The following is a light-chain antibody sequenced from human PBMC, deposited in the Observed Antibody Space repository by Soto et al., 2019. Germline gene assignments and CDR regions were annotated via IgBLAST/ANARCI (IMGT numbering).Light chain of an antibody. J-gene: IGLJ1*01. Sequence: QTVVTQPPSTSGTPGQRVTISCSGSDSNIGRHNVNWYQQLPGSAPRVLIYNTDQRPSGVPGRFSGSWSGTSASLAISGLQFEDEAEYYCSAWDGSLNGYVFGTGTKLTVL. V-gene: IGLV1-44*01. CDR3: SAWDGSLNGYV. CDR1: DSNIGRHN. CDR2: NTD.